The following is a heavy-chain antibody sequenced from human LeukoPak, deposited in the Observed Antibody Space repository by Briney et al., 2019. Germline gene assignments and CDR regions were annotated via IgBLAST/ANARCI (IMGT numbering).Heavy chain of an antibody. CDR3: ARQMATIRGDAFDI. CDR1: GGTFSSYA. V-gene: IGHV1-18*01. Sequence: ASVKVSCKASGGTFSSYAITWVRQAPGQGLEWMGWVNNWSSNTNSAQKLQGRVTMTTDTSTATAYMELRSLKSDDTAVYYCARQMATIRGDAFDIWGQGTMVTVSS. CDR2: VNNWSSNT. J-gene: IGHJ3*02. D-gene: IGHD5-24*01.